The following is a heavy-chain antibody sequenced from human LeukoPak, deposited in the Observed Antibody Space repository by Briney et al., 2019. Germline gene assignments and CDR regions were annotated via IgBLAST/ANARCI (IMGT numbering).Heavy chain of an antibody. CDR2: ISSSSSYI. V-gene: IGHV3-21*01. CDR3: ARESRSSGWSWGGDLGLGY. J-gene: IGHJ4*02. Sequence: GGSLRLSCAASGFTFSSYSMNWVRQAPGKGLEWVSSISSSSSYIYYADSVKGRFTISRDNAKNSLYLQMNGLRAEDTAVYYCARESRSSGWSWGGDLGLGYWGQGTLVTVSS. D-gene: IGHD6-19*01. CDR1: GFTFSSYS.